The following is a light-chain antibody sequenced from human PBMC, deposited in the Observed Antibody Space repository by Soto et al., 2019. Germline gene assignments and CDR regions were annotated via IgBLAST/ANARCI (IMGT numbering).Light chain of an antibody. CDR2: DVS. Sequence: QSVLTQHASVSGSPGRSITISCTGTSSDVGGYNNVSWYQQHPGKAPKLMIYDVSNRPSGVSNRFSGSKSGNTASLTISGLQAEDEADYYCSSYTSSSTVVFGGGIKLTVL. CDR3: SSYTSSSTVV. CDR1: SSDVGGYNN. J-gene: IGLJ2*01. V-gene: IGLV2-14*01.